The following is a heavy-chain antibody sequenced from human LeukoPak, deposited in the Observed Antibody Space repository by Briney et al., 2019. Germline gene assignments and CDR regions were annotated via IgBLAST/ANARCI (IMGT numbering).Heavy chain of an antibody. V-gene: IGHV4-39*01. D-gene: IGHD2-2*02. CDR2: IYYSGST. Sequence: SETLSLTCTVSVGSISSSSYYWGWIRQPPGKGLEWIGSIYYSGSTYYNPSLKSRVTISVDTSKNQFSLKLTSVTAADTAGYYCARQGDIVVVPAAIPRGAYDYWGQGTLVTVSS. CDR1: VGSISSSSYY. CDR3: ARQGDIVVVPAAIPRGAYDY. J-gene: IGHJ4*02.